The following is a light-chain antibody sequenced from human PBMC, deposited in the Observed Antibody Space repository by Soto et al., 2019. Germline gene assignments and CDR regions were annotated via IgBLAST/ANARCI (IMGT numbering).Light chain of an antibody. CDR1: QSISSW. CDR2: KAS. CDR3: QQSNSYTLT. Sequence: IQMTQSPSIQSSSLGDRVTITCRASQSISSWLAWYQQKPGKAPKLLIYKASSLESGVPSRFSGSGSGTEGTITISSLQKDDVPTYYCQQSNSYTLTFGGGTKVDIK. J-gene: IGKJ4*01. V-gene: IGKV1-5*03.